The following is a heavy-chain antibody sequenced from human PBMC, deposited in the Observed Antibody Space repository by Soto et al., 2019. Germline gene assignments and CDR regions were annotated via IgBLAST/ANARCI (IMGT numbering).Heavy chain of an antibody. D-gene: IGHD6-6*01. Sequence: ASVKVSCKASGYTFTGYYMHWVRQAPGQGLEWMGWINPNSGGTNYAQKFQGWVTMTRDTSIRTAYMELSRLRSDDTAVYYCARARPGVDDAFDIWGQGTMVTVSS. CDR1: GYTFTGYY. CDR2: INPNSGGT. J-gene: IGHJ3*02. CDR3: ARARPGVDDAFDI. V-gene: IGHV1-2*04.